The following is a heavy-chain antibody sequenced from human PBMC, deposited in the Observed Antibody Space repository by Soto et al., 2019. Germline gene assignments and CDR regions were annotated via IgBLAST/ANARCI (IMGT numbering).Heavy chain of an antibody. CDR1: GFTFSSYA. CDR2: MSGTGGST. J-gene: IGHJ4*02. V-gene: IGHV3-23*01. Sequence: EVQLLESGGGLVQPGRSLRLSCAASGFTFSSYAMNWVRQAPGKGLEWVSAMSGTGGSTYYADSVKGRFTLSRDNSHNTLDPQMNSLGVEDTAGFFCAKAGFSIGWSPSYFGYRGPGTLVTVFS. D-gene: IGHD6-13*01. CDR3: AKAGFSIGWSPSYFGY.